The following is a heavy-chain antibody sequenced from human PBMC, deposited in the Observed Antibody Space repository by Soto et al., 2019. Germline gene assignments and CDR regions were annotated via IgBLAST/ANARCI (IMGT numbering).Heavy chain of an antibody. Sequence: SQTLSLTFAISGGSVSSNKAAWNWIRQFPSRGLEWLGRTYYRSKWYNDYAVSVKSRITINPDTSKNQFSLQLNSVTPEDTAVYYCARDRWNDPLFDYWGQGTLVTVSS. V-gene: IGHV6-1*01. J-gene: IGHJ4*02. D-gene: IGHD1-1*01. CDR1: GGSVSSNKAA. CDR2: TYYRSKWYN. CDR3: ARDRWNDPLFDY.